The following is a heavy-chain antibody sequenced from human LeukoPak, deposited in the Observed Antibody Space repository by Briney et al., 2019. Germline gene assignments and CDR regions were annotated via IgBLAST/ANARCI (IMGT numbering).Heavy chain of an antibody. CDR1: GDSISSGSYY. J-gene: IGHJ4*02. Sequence: SETLSLTCEVSGDSISSGSYYWTWIRQPAGKGLEWIGRIYSSGGTTYNPSLKSRVTISLDTSKNQFSLKLISVTASDTAVYYCARDDGTLGDYFDYWGQGTLVTVSS. CDR2: IYSSGGT. V-gene: IGHV4-61*02. D-gene: IGHD1-26*01. CDR3: ARDDGTLGDYFDY.